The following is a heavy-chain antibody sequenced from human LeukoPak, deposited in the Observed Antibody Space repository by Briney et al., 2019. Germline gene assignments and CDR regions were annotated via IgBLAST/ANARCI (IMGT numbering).Heavy chain of an antibody. D-gene: IGHD3-10*02. CDR1: GFSFRSFT. CDR2: ISDSDADT. CDR3: ARENGRGVIMSSLDAFDI. Sequence: GGSLRLSCAASGFSFRSFTMHWVRQAPGKGLEWVSGISDSDADTHYADSVKGRFTISRDNSKNTLYLQMNSLRAEDTAVYYCARENGRGVIMSSLDAFDIWGQGTMVTVSS. V-gene: IGHV3-23*01. J-gene: IGHJ3*02.